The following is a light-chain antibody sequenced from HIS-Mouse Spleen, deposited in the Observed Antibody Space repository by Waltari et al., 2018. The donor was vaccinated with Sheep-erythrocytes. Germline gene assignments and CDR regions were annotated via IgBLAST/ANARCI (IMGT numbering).Light chain of an antibody. CDR3: CSYAGSYNHV. V-gene: IGLV2-11*01. J-gene: IGLJ1*01. Sequence: QSALTQPRSVSGSPGQSVTISCTGTSSDVGGYNYVSWYQQHPGKAPKLMIYEVSRRPSGVHDRFSGSKSGNPASLSISGLQAEDEADYYCCSYAGSYNHVFATGTKVTVL. CDR1: SSDVGGYNY. CDR2: EVS.